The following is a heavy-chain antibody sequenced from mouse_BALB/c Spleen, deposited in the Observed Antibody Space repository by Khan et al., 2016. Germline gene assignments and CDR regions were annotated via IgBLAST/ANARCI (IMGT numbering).Heavy chain of an antibody. CDR1: GFDFSRYW. D-gene: IGHD2-3*01. CDR3: ANYDGYYRSWYFDV. CDR2: INPDSSPI. J-gene: IGHJ1*01. Sequence: EVQLVESGGGLVQPGGSLKLSCAASGFDFSRYWMSWVRQAPGKGLEWIGEINPDSSPINYTPSLKDKFIISRDNAKNTLYLQMSKVRSEDTALYYCANYDGYYRSWYFDVWGAGTTVTVSS. V-gene: IGHV4-1*02.